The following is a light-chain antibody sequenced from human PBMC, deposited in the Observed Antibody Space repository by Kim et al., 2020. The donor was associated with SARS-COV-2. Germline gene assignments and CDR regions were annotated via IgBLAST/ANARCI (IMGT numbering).Light chain of an antibody. CDR2: GKN. V-gene: IGLV3-19*01. CDR1: SLRSYY. CDR3: NSRDSSGNHLV. J-gene: IGLJ3*02. Sequence: ALGQTVRITCQGDSLRSYYASWYQQKPGQAPVLVIYGKNNRPSGIPDRFSGSSSGNTVSLTITGGQAEDEADYYCNSRDSSGNHLVFGGGTQLTVL.